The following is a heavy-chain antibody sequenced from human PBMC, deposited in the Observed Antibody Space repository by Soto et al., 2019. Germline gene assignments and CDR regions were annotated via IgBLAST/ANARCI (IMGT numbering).Heavy chain of an antibody. V-gene: IGHV4-39*01. J-gene: IGHJ4*02. Sequence: SETLSLTCTVSGGSISSSSYYWGWIRQPPGKGLVWIGGIDYSGSTYYNPSLKSRVTISVDTSKNQFSLKLSSVTADETAVYYCARHCRVDTAMAIDYWGQGTPVTVSS. D-gene: IGHD5-18*01. CDR2: IDYSGST. CDR3: ARHCRVDTAMAIDY. CDR1: GGSISSSSYY.